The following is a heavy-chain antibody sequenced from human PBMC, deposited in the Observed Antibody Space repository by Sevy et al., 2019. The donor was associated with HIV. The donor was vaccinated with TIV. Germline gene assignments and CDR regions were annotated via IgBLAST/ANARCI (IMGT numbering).Heavy chain of an antibody. D-gene: IGHD3-3*01. CDR2: IYYSGST. Sequence: SETLSLTCTVSGGSISSDFWSWIRQPPGKGLEWIGYIYYSGSTNYNPSLKSRVTISVDTSKNQFSLKLISVTAADTAVYYCARVRQSGDFWSGYYLDPWGQGTLVTVSS. J-gene: IGHJ5*02. CDR3: ARVRQSGDFWSGYYLDP. V-gene: IGHV4-59*01. CDR1: GGSISSDF.